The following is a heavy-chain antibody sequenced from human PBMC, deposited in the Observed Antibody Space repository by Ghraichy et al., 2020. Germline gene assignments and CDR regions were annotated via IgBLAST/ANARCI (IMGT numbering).Heavy chain of an antibody. CDR2: IWFDGSHI. CDR1: RFPFSHYG. J-gene: IGHJ6*03. Sequence: GGSLRLSCEASRFPFSHYGMHWVRQAPGKGLEWVAVIWFDGSHIYYGDTVKGRVTISRDNSKNTLYLEMNSVRAEDTAVYYCARDGSSVTPSYYYYMDVWGKGTKVTVSS. D-gene: IGHD3-10*01. V-gene: IGHV3-33*01. CDR3: ARDGSSVTPSYYYYMDV.